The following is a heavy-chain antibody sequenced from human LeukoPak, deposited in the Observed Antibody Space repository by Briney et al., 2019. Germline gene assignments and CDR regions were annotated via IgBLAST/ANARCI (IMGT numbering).Heavy chain of an antibody. CDR1: GFTLSSFD. D-gene: IGHD3-9*01. CDR3: AKLGDILTGYPYYFDC. CDR2: IRSTGNYR. Sequence: PGGSLRLSCAASGFTLSSFDMNWVRQAPGKGLEWVSSIRSTGNYRYYADSVKGRFTISRDNSKNTLYLQMNSLRAEDTAVYYCAKLGDILTGYPYYFDCWGQGTLVTVSS. V-gene: IGHV3-23*01. J-gene: IGHJ4*02.